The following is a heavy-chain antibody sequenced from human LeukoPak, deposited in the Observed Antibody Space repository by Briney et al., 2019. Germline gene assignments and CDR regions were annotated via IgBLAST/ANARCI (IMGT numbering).Heavy chain of an antibody. CDR2: ISSSSSYI. Sequence: GGSLRLSCAASGFTFSSYSMNWVRQAPGKGLEWVSSISSSSSYIYYGDSMKGRITISRDNAKNSLYLQMNSLRAEDTAVYYCAKVCSSWPTEAFDYWGQGTLVTVSS. CDR3: AKVCSSWPTEAFDY. CDR1: GFTFSSYS. D-gene: IGHD6-13*01. J-gene: IGHJ4*02. V-gene: IGHV3-21*04.